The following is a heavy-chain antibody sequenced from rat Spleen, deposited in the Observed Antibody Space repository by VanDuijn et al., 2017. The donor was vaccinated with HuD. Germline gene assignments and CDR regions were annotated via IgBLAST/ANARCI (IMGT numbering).Heavy chain of an antibody. V-gene: IGHV5-22*01. D-gene: IGHD2-7*01. CDR3: ARRGYLSNWYFDF. CDR2: ISYEGSIT. Sequence: EVQLVESGGGLVQPGRSLKFSCAASGFTFSDYYMAWVRQAPKKGLEWVASISYEGSITYYGDSVKGRFTISRDDAKSTLYLQMDSLRPEETATYYCARRGYLSNWYFDFWGPGIMVTVSS. CDR1: GFTFSDYY. J-gene: IGHJ1*01.